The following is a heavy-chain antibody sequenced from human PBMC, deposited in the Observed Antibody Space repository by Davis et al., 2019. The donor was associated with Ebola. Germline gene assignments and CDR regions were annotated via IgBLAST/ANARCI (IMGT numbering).Heavy chain of an antibody. CDR1: GGTFSSYT. CDR3: ASSGSSWYAGWFDP. Sequence: SVKVSCKASGGTFSSYTISWVRQAPGQGLEWMGRIIPILGIANYAQKFQGRVTITADKSTSTAYMELSSLRSEDTAVYYCASSGSSWYAGWFDPWGQGTLVTVSS. V-gene: IGHV1-69*02. CDR2: IIPILGIA. J-gene: IGHJ5*02. D-gene: IGHD6-13*01.